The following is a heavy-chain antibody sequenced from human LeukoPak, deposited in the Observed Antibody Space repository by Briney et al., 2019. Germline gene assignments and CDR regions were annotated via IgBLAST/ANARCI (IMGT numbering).Heavy chain of an antibody. Sequence: ASVKVSCKASGYPFTGYYLHWVRQAPGQGLEWMGWINPNSGFTNYAQKFQGRVNMPRDTSISTAYMELSRLRSDDTAVYYCARLADCSSSSCRSFDYWGQGTLVTVSS. J-gene: IGHJ4*02. CDR2: INPNSGFT. V-gene: IGHV1-2*02. D-gene: IGHD2-2*01. CDR3: ARLADCSSSSCRSFDY. CDR1: GYPFTGYY.